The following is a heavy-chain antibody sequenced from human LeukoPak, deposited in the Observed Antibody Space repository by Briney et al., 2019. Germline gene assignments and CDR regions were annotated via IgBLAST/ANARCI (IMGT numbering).Heavy chain of an antibody. J-gene: IGHJ6*04. CDR2: IFPRDSDV. V-gene: IGHV5-51*01. CDR1: GYTFTSYW. D-gene: IGHD3-10*01. CDR3: VRSLPGTLIRGYGMDV. Sequence: GESLAISCKTSGYTFTSYWIGWVRQTPGKGLGCMGVIFPRDSDVRYSPSFQGQVTISADKSTNTAYLHWGSLKASDSAMYYCVRSLPGTLIRGYGMDVWGAGTTVTVSA.